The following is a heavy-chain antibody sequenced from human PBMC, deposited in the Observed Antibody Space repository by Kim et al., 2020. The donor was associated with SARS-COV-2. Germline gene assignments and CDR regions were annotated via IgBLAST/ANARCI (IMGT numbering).Heavy chain of an antibody. CDR2: ISSSSSTI. D-gene: IGHD6-19*01. J-gene: IGHJ6*02. CDR1: GFTFSSYS. Sequence: GWSLRLSCVASGFTFSSYSRNWVRQAQGKGLEWVSYISSSSSTIYYADSVKGRFTISRDNAKNSLYLQMNSLRAEDTAVYYCARVSGWTSNYYYGMDVWGQGTTVTVSS. CDR3: ARVSGWTSNYYYGMDV. V-gene: IGHV3-48*04.